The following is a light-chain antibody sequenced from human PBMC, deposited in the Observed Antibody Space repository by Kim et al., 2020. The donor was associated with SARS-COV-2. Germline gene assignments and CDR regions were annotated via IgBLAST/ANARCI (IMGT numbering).Light chain of an antibody. J-gene: IGKJ1*01. CDR3: QQYFSTQWT. V-gene: IGKV4-1*01. Sequence: ATITCKYRQSVLYSSNNKSYLAWYQQKAGQPPRLLIYWASTRESGVPDRVSGSGSGTDFTLTSSSLQAEDVAVYYCQQYFSTQWTFGQGTKVDIK. CDR1: QSVLYSSNNKSY. CDR2: WAS.